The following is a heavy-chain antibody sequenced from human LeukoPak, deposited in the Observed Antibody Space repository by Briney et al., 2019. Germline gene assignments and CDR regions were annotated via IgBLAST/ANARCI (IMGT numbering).Heavy chain of an antibody. Sequence: GSLRLSCVASGFTFSSYAMSWVRQAPGKGLEGVSAISGSGGRTYYADSVKGRFTIARDNSKNTVYRQMNSLRAEDTAVYYCAKVGPDAFDIWGQGTMVTVSS. CDR2: ISGSGGRT. J-gene: IGHJ3*02. D-gene: IGHD3-16*01. CDR3: AKVGPDAFDI. CDR1: GFTFSSYA. V-gene: IGHV3-23*01.